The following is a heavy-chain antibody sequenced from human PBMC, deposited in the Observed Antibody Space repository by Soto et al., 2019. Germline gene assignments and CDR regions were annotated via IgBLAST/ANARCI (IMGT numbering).Heavy chain of an antibody. CDR2: IIPIFGTA. CDR3: ARDLKEGSLDETFGVVPHYYYGMDV. J-gene: IGHJ6*02. Sequence: SVKVSCKASGGTFSSHAISWVRQAPGQGLEWMGGIIPIFGTANYAQKFQGRVTITADESTSTAYMELSSLRSEDTAVYYCARDLKEGSLDETFGVVPHYYYGMDVWGQGTTVTVSS. D-gene: IGHD3-3*01. V-gene: IGHV1-69*13. CDR1: GGTFSSHA.